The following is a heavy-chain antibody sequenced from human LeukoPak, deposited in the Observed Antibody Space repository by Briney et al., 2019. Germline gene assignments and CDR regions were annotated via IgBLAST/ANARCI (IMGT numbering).Heavy chain of an antibody. CDR1: GFTFSSYA. CDR3: ARDHYDSSGYYFGHDAFDI. V-gene: IGHV3-23*01. J-gene: IGHJ3*02. Sequence: GGSLRLSCAASGFTFSSYAMSWVRQAPGKGLEWVSAISGSGGSTYYADSVKGRFTISRDNSKNTLYLQMNSLRAEDTAAYYCARDHYDSSGYYFGHDAFDIWGQGTMVTVSS. CDR2: ISGSGGST. D-gene: IGHD3-22*01.